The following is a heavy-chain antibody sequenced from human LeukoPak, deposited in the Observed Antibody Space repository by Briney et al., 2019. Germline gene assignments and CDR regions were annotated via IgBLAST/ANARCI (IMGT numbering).Heavy chain of an antibody. Sequence: GRSLRLSCAASGFTFSSYGMHWVRQAPGKGLEWVAVISYDGSNKYYADSVKGRFTISRDNSKNTLYLQMNSLRAEDTAVYYCAASWYGHRFDYWGQGTLVTVSS. CDR1: GFTFSSYG. J-gene: IGHJ4*02. D-gene: IGHD6-13*01. CDR3: AASWYGHRFDY. V-gene: IGHV3-30*03. CDR2: ISYDGSNK.